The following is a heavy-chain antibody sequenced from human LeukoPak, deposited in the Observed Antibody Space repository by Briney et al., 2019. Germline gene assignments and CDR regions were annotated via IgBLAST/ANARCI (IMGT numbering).Heavy chain of an antibody. CDR3: ARVFGYCSGTSCYTSLGVFDY. V-gene: IGHV3-11*04. CDR2: ISTSGSTI. D-gene: IGHD2-2*02. J-gene: IGHJ4*02. Sequence: GGSLRLSCAASGFTFSDYYMTWIRQAPGKGLEWVSYISTSGSTIYYADSVKGRFTISRDNAKNSLYLQMNSLRAEDTAVYHCARVFGYCSGTSCYTSLGVFDYWGQGTLVTVSS. CDR1: GFTFSDYY.